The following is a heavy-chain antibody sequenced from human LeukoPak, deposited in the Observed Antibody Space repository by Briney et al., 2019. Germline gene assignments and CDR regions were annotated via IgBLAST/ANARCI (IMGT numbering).Heavy chain of an antibody. J-gene: IGHJ4*02. CDR1: GGSFSGYY. CDR3: ARGKARYCDY. V-gene: IGHV4-34*01. CDR2: INHSGST. Sequence: SETLSLTCAVYGGSFSGYYWSWIRQPPGKGLEWIGEINHSGSTNYNPSLKSRVTISVDTSKNQFSLKLSSVTAADTAVYYCARGKARYCDYWGQGTLVTVSS.